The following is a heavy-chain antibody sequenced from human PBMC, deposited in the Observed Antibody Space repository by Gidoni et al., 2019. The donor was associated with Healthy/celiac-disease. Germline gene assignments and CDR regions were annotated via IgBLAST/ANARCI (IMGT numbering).Heavy chain of an antibody. V-gene: IGHV3-15*01. CDR2: IKSKTDGGTT. CDR1: GITFSHAW. Sequence: EVQLVESGGGLVQRGWSLRLSCAASGITFSHAWMSWVRQAPGKGLEWVGRIKSKTDGGTTDYAAPVKGRFTISRDDSKNTLYLQMNSLKTEDTAVYYCTTEDYDYSYCVDYWGQGTLVTVSS. J-gene: IGHJ4*02. D-gene: IGHD4-4*01. CDR3: TTEDYDYSYCVDY.